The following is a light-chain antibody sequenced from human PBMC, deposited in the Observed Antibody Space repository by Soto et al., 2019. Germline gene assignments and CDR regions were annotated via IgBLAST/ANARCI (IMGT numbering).Light chain of an antibody. J-gene: IGLJ1*01. CDR3: SSHGSSNKFYV. CDR1: SSDVGAYNY. V-gene: IGLV2-8*01. CDR2: EVS. Sequence: QSALTQPPSASGSPGQSITISCTGTSSDVGAYNYVSWYQQHPGKAPKLMIHEVSKRPSGVPDRFSASKSGNTASLTVSGLQAEDEADYYCSSHGSSNKFYVFRSGNKVTXL.